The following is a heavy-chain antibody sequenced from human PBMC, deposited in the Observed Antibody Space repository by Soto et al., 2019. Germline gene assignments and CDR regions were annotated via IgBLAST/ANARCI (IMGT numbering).Heavy chain of an antibody. J-gene: IGHJ4*02. CDR2: IFHTGST. CDR3: ARVSRRGADY. CDR1: GDSVSSTSW. Sequence: PSETLSLTCAVSGDSVSSTSWWGWVRQPPGKGLEWIGEIFHTGSTNYNPSLKSRLTISIDKSKNQFSLRLSSLTAADTAMYFCARVSRRGADYWGQGTLVTVSS. V-gene: IGHV4-4*02.